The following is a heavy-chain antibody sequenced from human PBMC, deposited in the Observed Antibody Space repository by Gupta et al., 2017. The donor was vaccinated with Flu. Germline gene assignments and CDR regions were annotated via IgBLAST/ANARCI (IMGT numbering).Heavy chain of an antibody. Sequence: EVQLVESGGGLVQPRGSLRLSCAASGFTFSSYEMNWDRQAPGKGLEWVSYISSSGSTIYYADSVKGRFTISRDNAKNSLYLQMNSLRAEDTAVYYCARDTDYYDSSGYYFHYYYGMDVWGQGTTVTVSS. D-gene: IGHD3-22*01. V-gene: IGHV3-48*03. CDR3: ARDTDYYDSSGYYFHYYYGMDV. CDR1: GFTFSSYE. CDR2: ISSSGSTI. J-gene: IGHJ6*02.